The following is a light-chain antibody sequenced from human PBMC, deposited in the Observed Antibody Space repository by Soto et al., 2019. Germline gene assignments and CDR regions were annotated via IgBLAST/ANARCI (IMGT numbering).Light chain of an antibody. J-gene: IGLJ2*01. V-gene: IGLV2-14*01. CDR2: DVS. Sequence: QSALTQPASVSGSPGQSITISCTGTSSDVGGYHYVSWYQQHPGKAPKLMIYDVSNRPSGVSNRFSGSKSGNTASLTISGLQAEYEADYYCSSYTSSSTPVFGGGTKLTVL. CDR1: SSDVGGYHY. CDR3: SSYTSSSTPV.